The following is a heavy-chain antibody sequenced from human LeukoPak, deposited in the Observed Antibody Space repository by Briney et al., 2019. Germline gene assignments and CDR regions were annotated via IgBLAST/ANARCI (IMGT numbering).Heavy chain of an antibody. CDR1: GFTLSSYG. V-gene: IGHV3-30*18. CDR3: AKLGIAARNFDY. J-gene: IGHJ4*02. CDR2: ISYDGSNK. Sequence: PGGSLRLSCAASGFTLSSYGMHWVRQAPGKGLEWVAVISYDGSNKYYADSVKGRFTISRDNSKNTLYLQMNSLRAEDTAVYYCAKLGIAARNFDYWGQGTLVTVSS. D-gene: IGHD6-6*01.